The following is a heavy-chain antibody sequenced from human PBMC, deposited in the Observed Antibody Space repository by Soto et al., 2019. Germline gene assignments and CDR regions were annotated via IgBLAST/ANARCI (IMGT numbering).Heavy chain of an antibody. J-gene: IGHJ6*02. D-gene: IGHD3-16*01. CDR1: GYTFTRYG. CDR2: INTYNGNT. Sequence: QVQLVQSGAEVKNPGASVKVSCKASGYTFTRYGIGWARQAPGQGLEWMGWINTYNGNTNYAPNVQGRVTLTTDTSTSTPYMELSSLRSNDTAIYYCAMVDVYVTPSPQDVWGQGTTVIVSS. V-gene: IGHV1-18*01. CDR3: AMVDVYVTPSPQDV.